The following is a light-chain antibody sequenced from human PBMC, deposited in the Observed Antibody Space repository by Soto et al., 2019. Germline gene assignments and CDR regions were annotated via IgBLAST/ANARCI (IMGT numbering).Light chain of an antibody. CDR1: SSDVGGYNY. CDR2: EVS. V-gene: IGLV2-14*01. Sequence: QSALTQAASVSGSPGQSITISCTGTSSDVGGYNYVSWYQQHPGKAPRLMIYEVSSRPSGVSNRFSGSKSDNTASLTISGLQAEDEGDYYCASYTVGSTLVVFGGGTKLTVL. CDR3: ASYTVGSTLVV. J-gene: IGLJ3*02.